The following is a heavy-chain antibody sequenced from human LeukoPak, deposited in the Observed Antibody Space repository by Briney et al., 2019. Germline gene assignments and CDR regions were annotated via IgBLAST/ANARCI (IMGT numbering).Heavy chain of an antibody. Sequence: SETLSLTCTVSGGSISTYYWSWIRQPPGKGLEWIGYSDYSGSTSYNPSLKSRVTVSVDTSKNQFSLKLSSVTAADTAVYYCASSSSSGAFDIWGQGTMVTVSS. CDR2: SDYSGST. CDR3: ASSSSSGAFDI. V-gene: IGHV4-59*08. D-gene: IGHD6-6*01. CDR1: GGSISTYY. J-gene: IGHJ3*02.